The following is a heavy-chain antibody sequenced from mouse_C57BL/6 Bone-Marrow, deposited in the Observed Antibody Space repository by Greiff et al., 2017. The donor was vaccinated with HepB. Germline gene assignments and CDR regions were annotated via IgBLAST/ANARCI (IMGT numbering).Heavy chain of an antibody. V-gene: IGHV1-82*01. J-gene: IGHJ1*03. CDR3: APYYYGSSHWYFDV. CDR1: GYAFSSSW. D-gene: IGHD1-1*01. Sequence: VKLMESGPELVKPGASVKISCKASGYAFSSSWMNWVKQRPGKGLEWIGRIYPGDGDTNYNGKFKGKATLTADKSSSTAYMQLSSLTSEDSAVYFCAPYYYGSSHWYFDVWGTGTTVTVSS. CDR2: IYPGDGDT.